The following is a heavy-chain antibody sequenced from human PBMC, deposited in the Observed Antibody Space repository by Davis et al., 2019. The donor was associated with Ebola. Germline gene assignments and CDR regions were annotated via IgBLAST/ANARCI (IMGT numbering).Heavy chain of an antibody. Sequence: PSETLSLTCAVYGGSFSGYYWSWIRQPPGKGLEWIGEINHSGSTNYNPSLKSRVTISVDTSKNQFSLKLSSVTAADTAVYYCASSSTSSFDYWGQGTLVTVSS. V-gene: IGHV4-34*01. CDR2: INHSGST. D-gene: IGHD2-2*01. CDR3: ASSSTSSFDY. CDR1: GGSFSGYY. J-gene: IGHJ4*02.